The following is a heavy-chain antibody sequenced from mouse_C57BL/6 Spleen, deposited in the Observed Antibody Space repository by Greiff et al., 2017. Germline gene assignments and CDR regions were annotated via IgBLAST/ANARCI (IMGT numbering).Heavy chain of an antibody. CDR3: ARYGGDIYGYDWYFDV. V-gene: IGHV3-8*01. J-gene: IGHJ1*03. Sequence: EVKLMESGPGLAKPSQTLSLTCSVTGYSITSDYWNWIRKFPGNKLEYMGYISYSGSNYYNPSLKSRISITRDTSKNQYYMQLNSVTTEDTATYYCARYGGDIYGYDWYFDVWGTGTTVTVSS. CDR2: ISYSGSN. D-gene: IGHD2-2*01. CDR1: GYSITSDY.